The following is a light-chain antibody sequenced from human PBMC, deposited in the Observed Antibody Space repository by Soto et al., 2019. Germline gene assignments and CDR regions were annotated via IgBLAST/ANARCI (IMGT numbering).Light chain of an antibody. CDR2: DVS. Sequence: QSALTQPASVSGSPGQSIANSCTGTSSDVGGYNYVTWYQQHPGKAPKLMIYDVSNRPSGVSDRFSGSKSGNTASLTISGLQAEDEGDYYCNSYTSSSTYVFGTGTKLTVL. J-gene: IGLJ1*01. V-gene: IGLV2-14*03. CDR1: SSDVGGYNY. CDR3: NSYTSSSTYV.